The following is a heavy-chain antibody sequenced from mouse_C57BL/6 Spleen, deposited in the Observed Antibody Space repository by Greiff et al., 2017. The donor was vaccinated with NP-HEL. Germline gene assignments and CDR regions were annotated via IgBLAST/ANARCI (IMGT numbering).Heavy chain of an antibody. J-gene: IGHJ4*01. CDR1: GYTFTSYW. Sequence: QVQLKQPGAELVMPGASVKLSCKASGYTFTSYWMHWVKQRPGQGLEWIGEIDPSDSYTNYNQKFKGKSTLTVDKSSSTAYRQLSSLTSEYSAVYYCARVNYSNDGYDIDYWGQGTSVTVSS. CDR3: ARVNYSNDGYDIDY. D-gene: IGHD2-12*01. V-gene: IGHV1-69*01. CDR2: IDPSDSYT.